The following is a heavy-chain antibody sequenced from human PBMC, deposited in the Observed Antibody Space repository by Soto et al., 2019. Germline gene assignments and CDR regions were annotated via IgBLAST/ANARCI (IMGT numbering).Heavy chain of an antibody. J-gene: IGHJ6*02. V-gene: IGHV3-30*18. D-gene: IGHD3-9*01. Sequence: QVQLVESGGGVVQPGRSLRLSCAASGFTFSSYGMHWVRQAPGKGLEWVAVISYDGSNKYYSDSWKGRFTISRDNSKNKLYLQMNSLRAEDTAVYYCAKDWGTVLRYFYGMDVWGQGTTVTVSS. CDR2: ISYDGSNK. CDR3: AKDWGTVLRYFYGMDV. CDR1: GFTFSSYG.